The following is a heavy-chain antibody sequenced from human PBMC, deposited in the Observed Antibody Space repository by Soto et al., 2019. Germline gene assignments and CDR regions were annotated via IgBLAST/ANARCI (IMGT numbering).Heavy chain of an antibody. CDR1: GYTFTSYD. CDR2: MNPNSGNT. V-gene: IGHV1-8*01. D-gene: IGHD2-15*01. J-gene: IGHJ4*02. CDR3: ARINRYCSGGSCYAIIDY. Sequence: ASVKVSCKASGYTFTSYDINWVRQATGQGLEWMGWMNPNSGNTGYAQKFQGRVTMTRNTSISTAYMELSSLRSEDTAVYYCARINRYCSGGSCYAIIDYWGQGTLVTVSS.